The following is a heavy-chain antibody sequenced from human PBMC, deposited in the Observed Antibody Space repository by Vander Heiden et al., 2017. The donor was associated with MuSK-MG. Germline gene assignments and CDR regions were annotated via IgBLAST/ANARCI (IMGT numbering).Heavy chain of an antibody. Sequence: QVQLVQSGAEVKRPGASVRVSCKASGYSFSGYYMHWVRQGPGQGLEWVGRINPNSGGIDCPQNFQGRVTMTRDTSISTAYMELNRLSSDDTAVYYCARGTSYGPGTFDIWGQGTLVTVSS. CDR2: INPNSGGI. D-gene: IGHD3-10*01. J-gene: IGHJ3*02. CDR3: ARGTSYGPGTFDI. V-gene: IGHV1-2*06. CDR1: GYSFSGYY.